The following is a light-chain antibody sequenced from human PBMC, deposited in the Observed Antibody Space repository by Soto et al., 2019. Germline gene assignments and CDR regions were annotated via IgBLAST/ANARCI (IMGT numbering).Light chain of an antibody. Sequence: DIQMTQSPSTLSASVGDRVTITCRASQNIFSWVAWFQQKPGKAPNLLIFKASSLESGVPSRFSGSGSGTDFTLTISSLQPDDFATYYCQQYNAYPYTFGQGDQAGD. CDR1: QNIFSW. J-gene: IGKJ2*01. CDR3: QQYNAYPYT. V-gene: IGKV1-5*03. CDR2: KAS.